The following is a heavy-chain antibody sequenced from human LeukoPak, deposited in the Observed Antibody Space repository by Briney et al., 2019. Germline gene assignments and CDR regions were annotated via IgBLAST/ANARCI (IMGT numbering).Heavy chain of an antibody. V-gene: IGHV3-21*04. CDR1: GFTFSSYS. D-gene: IGHD2-2*01. Sequence: PGGSLRLSCAASGFTFSSYSMNWVRQAPGKGLEWVSSISSSSSYIYYADSVKGRFTISRDNAKNSLYLQMNSLRAEDTAVYYCARDRKYQPGGLDYWGQGTLVTVSS. CDR2: ISSSSSYI. CDR3: ARDRKYQPGGLDY. J-gene: IGHJ4*02.